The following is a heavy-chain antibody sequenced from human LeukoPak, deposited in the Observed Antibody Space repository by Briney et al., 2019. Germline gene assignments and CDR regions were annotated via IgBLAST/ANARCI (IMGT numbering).Heavy chain of an antibody. V-gene: IGHV4-34*01. CDR2: INHSGST. Sequence: SETLSLTCAVYGGSFSGYYWSWIRQPPGKGLEWIGEINHSGSTNYNPSLKSRVTISVDTSKNQFSLKLSSVTAAGTAVYYCARESYSSSWYGDYFDYWGQGTLVTVSS. CDR3: ARESYSSSWYGDYFDY. CDR1: GGSFSGYY. D-gene: IGHD6-13*01. J-gene: IGHJ4*02.